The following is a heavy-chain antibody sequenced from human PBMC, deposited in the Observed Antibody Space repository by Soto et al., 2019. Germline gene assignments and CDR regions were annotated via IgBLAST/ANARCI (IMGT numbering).Heavy chain of an antibody. CDR2: INAGNGNT. CDR1: GYTFSNYA. Sequence: ASVKVSCKASGYTFSNYAMHWVRQAPGQRLEWMGWINAGNGNTKYSQKFQDRVTITRDTSASTAYMELSSLRSEDTAVYYCARGGNIAVVVADYGMDVWGQGTTVTVSS. J-gene: IGHJ6*02. V-gene: IGHV1-3*01. CDR3: ARGGNIAVVVADYGMDV. D-gene: IGHD2-15*01.